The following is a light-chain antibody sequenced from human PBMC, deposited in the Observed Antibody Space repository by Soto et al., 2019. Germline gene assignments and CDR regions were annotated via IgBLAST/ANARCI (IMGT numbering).Light chain of an antibody. V-gene: IGKV3-11*01. CDR1: QSVSSH. CDR2: DAS. CDR3: QQRSNWPPLT. Sequence: EIVLTQSPATLSLSPGERATLSCRASQSVSSHLAWYQQKPGQAPRLLIYDASNRATGIPARFSGSGSGTDFTLTISSLEPEDFAVYYCQQRSNWPPLTFGQGTKVDIK. J-gene: IGKJ1*01.